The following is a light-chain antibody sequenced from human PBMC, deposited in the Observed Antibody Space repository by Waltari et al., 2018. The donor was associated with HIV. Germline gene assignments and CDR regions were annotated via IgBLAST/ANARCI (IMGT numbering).Light chain of an antibody. Sequence: QSALTQPRSVSGSPGQSVTISCPGTSSHVGGYTFVSWYQHHPGKAPKLVISYVTNRPSGVPDRFSGSKSGNTASLTISGLQAEDEADYYCCSYSGSGTLYVFGTGTEVTVL. CDR2: YVT. V-gene: IGLV2-11*01. CDR3: CSYSGSGTLYV. CDR1: SSHVGGYTF. J-gene: IGLJ1*01.